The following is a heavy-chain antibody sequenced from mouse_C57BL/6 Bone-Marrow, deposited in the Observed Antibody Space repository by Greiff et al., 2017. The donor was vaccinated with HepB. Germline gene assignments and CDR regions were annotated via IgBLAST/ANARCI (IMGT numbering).Heavy chain of an antibody. CDR3: ARGGYYGNYNWYFDV. V-gene: IGHV1-81*01. CDR2: IYPRSGNT. J-gene: IGHJ1*03. D-gene: IGHD2-1*01. Sequence: VKLQESGAELARPGASVKLSCKASGYTFTSYGISWVKQRTGQGLEWIGEIYPRSGNTYYKEKFKGKATLTADKSSSTAYMELRSLTSEDSAVYFCARGGYYGNYNWYFDVWGTGTTVTVSS. CDR1: GYTFTSYG.